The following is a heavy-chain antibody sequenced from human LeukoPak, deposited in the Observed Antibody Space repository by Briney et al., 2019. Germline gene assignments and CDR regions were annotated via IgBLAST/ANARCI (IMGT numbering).Heavy chain of an antibody. CDR2: TSSSSSTI. V-gene: IGHV3-48*02. D-gene: IGHD3-10*01. Sequence: GGSLRLSCAASGFTFSSYSMNWVRQAPGKGLEWVSYTSSSSSTIYYADSVKGRFTISRDNAKNSLYLQMNSLRDEDTAVYYCARDYHHGSGSCNFDYWGQGTLVTVSS. CDR3: ARDYHHGSGSCNFDY. J-gene: IGHJ4*02. CDR1: GFTFSSYS.